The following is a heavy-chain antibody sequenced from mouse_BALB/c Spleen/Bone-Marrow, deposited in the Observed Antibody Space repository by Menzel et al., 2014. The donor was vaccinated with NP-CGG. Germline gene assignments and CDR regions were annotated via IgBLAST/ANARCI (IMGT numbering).Heavy chain of an antibody. CDR3: ARWDYAMDY. V-gene: IGHV1-54*01. J-gene: IGHJ4*01. CDR2: INPGSGGT. Sequence: LEESGAELVRPGTSVKVSCKASGYAFTNYLIEWVKQRPGQGLEWIGVINPGSGGTNYNEKFKGKATLTADKSSSTAYMQLSSLTSGDSAVYFCARWDYAMDYWGQGTSVTVSS. CDR1: GYAFTNYL.